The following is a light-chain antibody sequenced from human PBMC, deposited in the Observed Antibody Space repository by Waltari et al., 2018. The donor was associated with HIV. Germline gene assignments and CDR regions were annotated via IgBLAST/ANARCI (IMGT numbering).Light chain of an antibody. V-gene: IGLV1-51*01. J-gene: IGLJ3*02. Sequence: QSVLPQPPSVSAAPGPRLTLSFSCSTSNIGDNFVYWYQQLPGTAPKLLIYDNEARPSGSPDRCSGAKYGTSATLGITGLQTGDEADYYCGTWDSSVGNWVFGGGTKLTVL. CDR1: TSNIGDNF. CDR3: GTWDSSVGNWV. CDR2: DNE.